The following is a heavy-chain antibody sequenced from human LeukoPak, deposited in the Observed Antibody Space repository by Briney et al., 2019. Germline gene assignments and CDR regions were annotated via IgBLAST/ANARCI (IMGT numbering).Heavy chain of an antibody. CDR1: GFTFSSYA. V-gene: IGHV3-23*01. CDR2: ISGSGGST. D-gene: IGHD6-19*01. J-gene: IGHJ5*02. CDR3: AKDRIAVAAHNWFDP. Sequence: PGGSLRLSCAASGFTFSSYAMSWVRQAPGKGLEGVSAISGSGGSTYYADSVKGRFTISRDNSKNTLYLQMNSLRAEDTAVYYCAKDRIAVAAHNWFDPWGQGTLVTVSS.